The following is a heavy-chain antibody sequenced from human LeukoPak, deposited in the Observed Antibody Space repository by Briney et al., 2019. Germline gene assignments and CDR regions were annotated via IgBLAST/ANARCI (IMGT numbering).Heavy chain of an antibody. Sequence: ASVKVSCKASGGTFSSYAISWVRQAPGQGLEWMGRIIPILGIANYAQKFQGRVTITADESTSTAYMELSSLRSEDTAVYYCASLKDYYDSSGYFNYYAFDIWGQGTMVTVSS. CDR3: ASLKDYYDSSGYFNYYAFDI. CDR2: IIPILGIA. V-gene: IGHV1-69*04. D-gene: IGHD3-22*01. J-gene: IGHJ3*02. CDR1: GGTFSSYA.